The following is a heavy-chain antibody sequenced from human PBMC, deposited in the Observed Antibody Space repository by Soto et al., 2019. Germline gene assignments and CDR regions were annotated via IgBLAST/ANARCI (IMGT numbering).Heavy chain of an antibody. CDR3: ARDLGYYASDGYFDY. CDR2: ISSSGDII. CDR1: GFSFSDYY. Sequence: LRLSCAGSGFSFSDYYMSWIRQAPGKGLEWVSYISSSGDIIYYADSVKGRFTISRDNAKNSLYLQMNSLRAEDTAVYYCARDLGYYASDGYFDYWGQGTVVTVS. J-gene: IGHJ4*02. D-gene: IGHD3-22*01. V-gene: IGHV3-11*01.